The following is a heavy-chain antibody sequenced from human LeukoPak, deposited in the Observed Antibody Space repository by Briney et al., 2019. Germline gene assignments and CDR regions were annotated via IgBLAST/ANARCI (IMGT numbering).Heavy chain of an antibody. J-gene: IGHJ3*02. CDR2: INEDGSEK. CDR1: GFSFTDYW. D-gene: IGHD3-10*01. CDR3: ARRRGSFDN. Sequence: GGSLRLSCAASGFSFTDYWMAWVRQAPGRGLEWVANINEDGSEKYYVASVNGRFTISRDNAQNSLSLEMNNLRAEDTAVYYCARRRGSFDNWGQGTMVTVSS. V-gene: IGHV3-7*01.